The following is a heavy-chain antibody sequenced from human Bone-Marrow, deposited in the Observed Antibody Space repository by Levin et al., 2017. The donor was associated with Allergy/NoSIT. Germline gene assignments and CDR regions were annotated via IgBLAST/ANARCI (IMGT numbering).Heavy chain of an antibody. V-gene: IGHV6-1*01. CDR3: ARGTTMIRGSYYFDF. J-gene: IGHJ4*02. D-gene: IGHD3-10*01. Sequence: SQTLSLTCAISGDRVSNQRAAWNWIRQSPSRGLEWLGRTYYRSKWYNEYAESVKSRATINPDTSKSQISLQLESVTPEDTAVYYCARGTTMIRGSYYFDFWGPGTLVTVSS. CDR2: TYYRSKWYN. CDR1: GDRVSNQRAA.